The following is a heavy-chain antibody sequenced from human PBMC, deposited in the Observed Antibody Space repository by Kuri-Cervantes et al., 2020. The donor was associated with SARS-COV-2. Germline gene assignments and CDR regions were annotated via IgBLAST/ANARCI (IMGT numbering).Heavy chain of an antibody. D-gene: IGHD4-17*01. V-gene: IGHV3-30*04. J-gene: IGHJ4*02. CDR1: GFTFISYA. CDR2: ISYDGSNK. CDR3: ARDLYGVLYYFDY. Sequence: GESLKISCAASGFTFISYAMHWVRQAPGKGLEWVAIISYDGSNKDYADSVKGRFTTSRDNSKNTLYLQMNSLRAEDTAVYYCARDLYGVLYYFDYWGQGTLVTVSS.